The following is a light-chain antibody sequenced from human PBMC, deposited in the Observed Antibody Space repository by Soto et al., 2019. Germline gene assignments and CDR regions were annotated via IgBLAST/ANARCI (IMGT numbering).Light chain of an antibody. CDR1: HSIDFY. J-gene: IGKJ4*01. Sequence: DLQMTQSPSSLSASVEARATITCRASHSIDFYLNWYQQKPGEAPKLLIYVASTLHSGLPSRFSGSGSGTEFTLTISSLQPEDFATYYCQQLNSFPLTFGGGTKVDIK. CDR3: QQLNSFPLT. V-gene: IGKV1-9*01. CDR2: VAS.